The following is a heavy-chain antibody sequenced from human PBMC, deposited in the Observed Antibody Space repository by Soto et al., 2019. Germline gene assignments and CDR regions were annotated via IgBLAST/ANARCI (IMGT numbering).Heavy chain of an antibody. D-gene: IGHD3-10*01. CDR2: IIPILGIA. J-gene: IGHJ6*02. V-gene: IGHV1-69*02. CDR1: GGTFSSYT. CDR3: ARVGGSGSQYYYYYGMDV. Sequence: SVKVSCKASGGTFSSYTISWVRQAPGQGLEWMGRIIPILGIANYAQKFQGRVTITADKSASTAYMELSSLRSEDTAVYYCARVGGSGSQYYYYYGMDVWGQGTTVTVSS.